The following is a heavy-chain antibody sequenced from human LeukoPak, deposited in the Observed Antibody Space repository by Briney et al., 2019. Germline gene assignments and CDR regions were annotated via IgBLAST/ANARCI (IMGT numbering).Heavy chain of an antibody. CDR3: ARDLDVVAEGRFDY. D-gene: IGHD5-12*01. V-gene: IGHV1-69*04. CDR1: GGTFSSYA. J-gene: IGHJ4*02. Sequence: SVRVSCKASGGTFSSYAISWVRQAPGQGLEGMGRIIPIFGIANYAQKFQGRVTITADKSTSTAYMELSSLRSEDTAVYYCARDLDVVAEGRFDYWGQGTLVTVSS. CDR2: IIPIFGIA.